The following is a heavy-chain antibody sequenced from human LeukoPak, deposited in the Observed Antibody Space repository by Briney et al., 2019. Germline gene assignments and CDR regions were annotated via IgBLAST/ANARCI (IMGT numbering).Heavy chain of an antibody. D-gene: IGHD3-10*01. CDR1: GFTFNSYG. CDR3: ARVPYGNYHYYYMDV. V-gene: IGHV3-30*12. CDR2: IVYDETNT. J-gene: IGHJ6*03. Sequence: HPGGSLRLPCAASGFTFNSYGMHWVRQAPGKGLEWVAFIVYDETNTYYADSVKGRFTISRDNSKNTIYLQMNSLRAEDTAVYFCARVPYGNYHYYYMDVWGKGTTVTVSS.